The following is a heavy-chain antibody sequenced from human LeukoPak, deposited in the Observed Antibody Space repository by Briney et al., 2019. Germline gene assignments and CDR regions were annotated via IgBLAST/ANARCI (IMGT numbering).Heavy chain of an antibody. Sequence: GGSLRLSCAASGFTFSSYAMHWVRQAPGKGLEWVAVISYDGSNKYYADSVKGRFTISRDNSKNTLYLQMNSLRAEDTAVYYCARTQRVRDYDFWSGYLVMDVWGKGTTVTVSS. D-gene: IGHD3-3*01. CDR3: ARTQRVRDYDFWSGYLVMDV. CDR2: ISYDGSNK. J-gene: IGHJ6*04. V-gene: IGHV3-30*04. CDR1: GFTFSSYA.